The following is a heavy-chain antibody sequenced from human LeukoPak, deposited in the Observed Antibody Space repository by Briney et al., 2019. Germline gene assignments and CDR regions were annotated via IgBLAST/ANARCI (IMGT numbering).Heavy chain of an antibody. CDR1: GYTFTSYG. CDR3: ARERSDYYDSSGYYDGYYFDY. D-gene: IGHD3-22*01. CDR2: ISAYNGNT. J-gene: IGHJ4*02. V-gene: IGHV1-18*01. Sequence: ASVKVSCKASGYTFTSYGISWVRQAPGQGLEWMGWISAYNGNTNYAQKFQGRVTITADESTSTAYMELSSLRSEDTAVYYCARERSDYYDSSGYYDGYYFDYWGQGTLVTVSS.